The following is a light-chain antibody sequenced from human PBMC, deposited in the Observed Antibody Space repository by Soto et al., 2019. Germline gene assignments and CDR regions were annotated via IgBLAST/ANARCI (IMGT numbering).Light chain of an antibody. V-gene: IGKV1-12*01. Sequence: DLPMTQSPSSVSASVGDRVTITCRASQYISSWLAWYQQKPGKAPQLLIYAASSLQSGVPSRFSGSGSGTDFTLTISSLQPEDFATYYCLQSNSFPHTFGQGTKLEIK. CDR1: QYISSW. CDR2: AAS. CDR3: LQSNSFPHT. J-gene: IGKJ2*01.